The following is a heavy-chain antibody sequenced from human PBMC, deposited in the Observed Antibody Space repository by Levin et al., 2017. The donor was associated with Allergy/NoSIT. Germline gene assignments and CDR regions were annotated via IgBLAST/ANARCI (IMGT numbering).Heavy chain of an antibody. J-gene: IGHJ4*02. D-gene: IGHD3-10*01. CDR3: TTMVRGPPADY. CDR2: IKSKTDGGTT. V-gene: IGHV3-15*01. CDR1: XXTVSSAG. Sequence: GGSLRLSXXXXXXTVSSAGRSGGRQAPGKGLEWVGRIKSKTDGGTTDYAAPVKGRFTISRDDSKNTLYLQMNSLKTEDTAVYYCTTMVRGPPADYWGQGTLVTVSS.